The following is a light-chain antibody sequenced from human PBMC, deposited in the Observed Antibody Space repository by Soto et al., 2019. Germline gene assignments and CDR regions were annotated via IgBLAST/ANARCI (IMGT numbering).Light chain of an antibody. J-gene: IGKJ1*01. CDR3: QQCGGSPT. CDR1: QRISSTF. CDR2: GAS. V-gene: IGKV3-20*01. Sequence: EIVLTQSPGTLSLSPGERASLSCRASQRISSTFLAWYQQKPGQAPRLRIYGASSRATGIPDRFSGSGSGTDFTLTISRLAAEDFAMYYCQQCGGSPTFGQGTKVEVK.